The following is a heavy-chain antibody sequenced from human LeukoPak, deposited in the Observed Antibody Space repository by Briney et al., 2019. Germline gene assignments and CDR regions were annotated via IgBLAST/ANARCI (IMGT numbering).Heavy chain of an antibody. CDR3: ARDQRTRYSSSWENWFDP. V-gene: IGHV1-69*05. D-gene: IGHD6-13*01. J-gene: IGHJ5*02. CDR2: IIPIFGTA. CDR1: GGTFSSDA. Sequence: SVKVSCKASGGTFSSDAISWVRQPPGQGLEWMGRIIPIFGTANYAQKFQGRVTITTDESTSTAYMELSSLRSEDTAVYYCARDQRTRYSSSWENWFDPWGQGTLVTVSS.